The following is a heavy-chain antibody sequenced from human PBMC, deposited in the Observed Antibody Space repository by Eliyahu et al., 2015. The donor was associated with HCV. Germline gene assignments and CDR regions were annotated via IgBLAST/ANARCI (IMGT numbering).Heavy chain of an antibody. CDR1: GFTFNTYG. J-gene: IGHJ5*02. V-gene: IGHV3-21*01. Sequence: EVQLVESGGGLVKAGGSLRLSCXASGFTFNTYGMTWVRQAPGKGLEWVSSISGSGSYMSYADSTKGRFTVSRNNAWNSLSLQMNNLRAEDTATYYCARRDCSGGSCRGDLWGQGTLVTVSS. CDR2: ISGSGSYM. CDR3: ARRDCSGGSCRGDL. D-gene: IGHD2-15*01.